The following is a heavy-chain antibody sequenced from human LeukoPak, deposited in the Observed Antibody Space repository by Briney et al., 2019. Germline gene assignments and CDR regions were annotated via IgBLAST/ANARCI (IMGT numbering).Heavy chain of an antibody. V-gene: IGHV1-24*01. CDR1: GYTLTELS. J-gene: IGHJ6*02. CDR2: FDPEDGET. Sequence: ASVKVSCKVSGYTLTELSMHWVRQAPGKGLEWMGGFDPEDGETIYAQKFQGRVTMTEDTSTDTACMELSSLRSEDTAVYYCATDRGDFSRPSGYSSGWYSSYYYYGMDVWGQGTTVTVSS. D-gene: IGHD6-19*01. CDR3: ATDRGDFSRPSGYSSGWYSSYYYYGMDV.